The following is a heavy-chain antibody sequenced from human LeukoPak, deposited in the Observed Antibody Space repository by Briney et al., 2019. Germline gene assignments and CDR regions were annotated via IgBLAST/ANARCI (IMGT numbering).Heavy chain of an antibody. Sequence: SVKVSCKASGYTFTSYDINWVRQAPGQGLEWMGGIIPIFGTTNYAQKFQGRVTITTDESTSTAYMELSSLRSEDTAVYYCARGLLADYYMDVWGKGTTVTVSS. J-gene: IGHJ6*03. CDR1: GYTFTSYD. CDR2: IIPIFGTT. CDR3: ARGLLADYYMDV. V-gene: IGHV1-69*05. D-gene: IGHD2-8*02.